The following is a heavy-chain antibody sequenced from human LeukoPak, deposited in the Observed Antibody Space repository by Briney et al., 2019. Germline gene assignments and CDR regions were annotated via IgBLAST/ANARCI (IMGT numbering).Heavy chain of an antibody. Sequence: GGSLRLSCAASRFTFSIYWMSWVRQAPGKGLEWVANIKQDGSEKYYVDSVKGRFTISRDNANNSLYLQMNSLRAEDTAVYYCARGGDYLDFWGQGTLVTVTS. CDR3: ARGGDYLDF. CDR1: RFTFSIYW. J-gene: IGHJ4*02. V-gene: IGHV3-7*05. CDR2: IKQDGSEK.